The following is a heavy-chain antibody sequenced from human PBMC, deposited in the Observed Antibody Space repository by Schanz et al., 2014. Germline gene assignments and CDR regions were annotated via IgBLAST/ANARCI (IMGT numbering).Heavy chain of an antibody. V-gene: IGHV3-48*04. Sequence: EVQLVESGGGVVQPGGSLRLSCATSGFTFITYTMNWVRQTPEKGLEWVSYISGSSIHKNYADSVKGRFTTSRDNGKKSMYLQMNSLRAEDTAVYYCARLDSSSWDFDYWGQGTLVTVSS. CDR1: GFTFITYT. CDR3: ARLDSSSWDFDY. D-gene: IGHD6-13*01. J-gene: IGHJ4*02. CDR2: ISGSSIHK.